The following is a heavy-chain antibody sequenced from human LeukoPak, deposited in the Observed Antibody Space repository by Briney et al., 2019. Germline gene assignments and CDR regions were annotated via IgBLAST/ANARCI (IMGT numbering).Heavy chain of an antibody. CDR2: IYTSGST. CDR3: ATYGQVLLPFEA. Sequence: SETLSLTCTVSGGSISSYYWSWIRQPAGKGLEWIGRIYTSGSTNYNPSLKSRVTMSVDTSKNQFSLKLSSVTAADTAIYYCATYGQVLLPFEAWGQGTLVTVSS. J-gene: IGHJ5*02. CDR1: GGSISSYY. V-gene: IGHV4-4*07. D-gene: IGHD2-8*02.